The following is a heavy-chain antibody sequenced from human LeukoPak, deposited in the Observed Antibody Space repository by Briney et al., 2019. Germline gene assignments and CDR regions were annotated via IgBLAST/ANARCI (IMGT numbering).Heavy chain of an antibody. CDR1: GGSISPYY. D-gene: IGHD5-12*01. J-gene: IGHJ4*02. CDR2: IYYSGSA. CDR3: AREQGGYSGSADY. V-gene: IGHV4-59*01. Sequence: SETLSLTCTVSGGSISPYYWNWIRQPPGKGLEWIGYIYYSGSADYNPALKSRVTISVDTSKNQISLKLSFVTAADTAVYYCAREQGGYSGSADYWGQGTLVTVSS.